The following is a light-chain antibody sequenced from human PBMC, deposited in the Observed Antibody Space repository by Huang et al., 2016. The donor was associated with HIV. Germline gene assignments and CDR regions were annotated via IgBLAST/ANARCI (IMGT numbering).Light chain of an antibody. V-gene: IGKV2-28*01. CDR3: MQALQTPRT. J-gene: IGKJ1*01. Sequence: DIVMTQSPLSLPVTPGEPASVSCRSSQSLLHSNGYNYLDWYLQKPGQSPQLLIYLGSNRASGVPDRFSGSGLGTDFTLKISRGEAEDVGIYYCMQALQTPRTFGQGTKVEIK. CDR2: LGS. CDR1: QSLLHSNGYNY.